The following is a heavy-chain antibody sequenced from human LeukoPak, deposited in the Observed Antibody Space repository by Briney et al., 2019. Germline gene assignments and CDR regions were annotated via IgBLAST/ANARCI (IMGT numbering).Heavy chain of an antibody. Sequence: PSETLSLTCSVSGDSISSHCWGWIRRPPGKGLEWLGCIYYSGSTNYNPSLRSRVTISVDTSKNHFSLKLSSVTAADTAVYYCARETPTKIAVAGPDAFDIWGQGTMVTVSS. D-gene: IGHD6-19*01. CDR3: ARETPTKIAVAGPDAFDI. V-gene: IGHV4-59*11. CDR1: GDSISSHC. CDR2: IYYSGST. J-gene: IGHJ3*02.